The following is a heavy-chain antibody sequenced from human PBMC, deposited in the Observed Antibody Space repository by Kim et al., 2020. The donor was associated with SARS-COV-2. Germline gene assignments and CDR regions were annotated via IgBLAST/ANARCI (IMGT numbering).Heavy chain of an antibody. CDR1: GFTVSSNY. CDR2: IYSGGST. V-gene: IGHV3-66*02. J-gene: IGHJ4*02. D-gene: IGHD3-9*01. CDR3: ASKGSEVRYFDWLDY. Sequence: GGSLRLSCAASGFTVSSNYMSWVRQAPGKGLEWVSVIYSGGSTYYADSVKGRFTISRDNSKNTLYLQMNSLRAEDTAVYYCASKGSEVRYFDWLDYWGQGTLVTVSS.